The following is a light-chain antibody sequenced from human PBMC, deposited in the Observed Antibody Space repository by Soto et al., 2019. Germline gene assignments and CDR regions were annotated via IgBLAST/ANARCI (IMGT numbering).Light chain of an antibody. Sequence: EIVLTQSPGTLALSLGDGATLSCRASQTVNRNYLAWYLQKAGQPPRLLVYGVSNRAPGVPDRFSGGGSGTDFTLTIARLEPDDFGTYYCQQYIASPRTFGQGTRVDVK. CDR2: GVS. CDR3: QQYIASPRT. J-gene: IGKJ1*01. CDR1: QTVNRNY. V-gene: IGKV3-20*01.